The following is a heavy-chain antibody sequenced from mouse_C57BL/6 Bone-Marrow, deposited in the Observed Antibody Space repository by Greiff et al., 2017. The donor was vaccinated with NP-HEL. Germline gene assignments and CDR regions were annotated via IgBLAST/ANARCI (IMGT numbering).Heavy chain of an antibody. J-gene: IGHJ2*01. CDR1: GFNIKNTY. CDR3: ASTTVVAERLDY. D-gene: IGHD1-1*01. V-gene: IGHV14-3*01. Sequence: VHVKQSVAELVRPGASVKLSCTASGFNIKNTYMHWVKQRPEQGLEWIGRIDPANGNTKYAPKFQGKATITADTSSNTAYLQLSSLTSEDTAIYYCASTTVVAERLDYWGQGTTLTVSS. CDR2: IDPANGNT.